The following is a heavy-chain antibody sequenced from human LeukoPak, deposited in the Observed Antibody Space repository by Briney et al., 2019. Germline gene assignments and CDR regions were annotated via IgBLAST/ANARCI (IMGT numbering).Heavy chain of an antibody. Sequence: SVKVSCKASGGTFSSYAISWVRQARGQRLEWIGRIVVGSGNTDHAQKFQGRLTITRDISTSTAYMELSSLTSDDTAVYYCAAVPNANAWYWDDAFDIWGQGTMVTVSS. CDR3: AAVPNANAWYWDDAFDI. CDR2: IVVGSGNT. J-gene: IGHJ3*02. D-gene: IGHD2-8*02. V-gene: IGHV1-58*02. CDR1: GGTFSSYA.